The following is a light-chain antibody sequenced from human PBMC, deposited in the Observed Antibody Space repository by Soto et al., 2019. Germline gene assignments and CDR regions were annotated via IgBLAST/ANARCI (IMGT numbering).Light chain of an antibody. V-gene: IGKV2-28*01. CDR3: MQALQLPGT. CDR2: LGS. Sequence: DIVMTQSPLSLPVTPGEPASISCRSSQSLLHSNGYNYLDWYLQKPGQSPQLLIYLGSNRASGVPDRFSGSGSGTDFTLKISRVEAEDVGVYYCMQALQLPGTFGQGTKVEIK. J-gene: IGKJ1*01. CDR1: QSLLHSNGYNY.